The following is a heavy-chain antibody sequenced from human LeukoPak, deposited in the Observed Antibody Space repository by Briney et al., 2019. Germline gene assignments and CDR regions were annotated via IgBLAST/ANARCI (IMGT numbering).Heavy chain of an antibody. CDR3: ASRALAGEFDY. V-gene: IGHV3-53*01. J-gene: IGHJ4*02. D-gene: IGHD1-1*01. CDR1: GFTVSSNY. Sequence: PGGSLRLSCAASGFTVSSNYMSWVCQAPGKGLEWVSVIYSGGSTYYADSVKGRFTISRDNSKNTLYLQMNSLRAEDTAAYYCASRALAGEFDYWGQGTLVTVSS. CDR2: IYSGGST.